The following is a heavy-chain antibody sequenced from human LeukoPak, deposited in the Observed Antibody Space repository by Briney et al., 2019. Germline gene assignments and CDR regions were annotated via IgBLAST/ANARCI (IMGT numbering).Heavy chain of an antibody. Sequence: GESLKISCKGSGYSFTNYWISWVRQMPGKGLEWMGRIDPSDSYTNYGPSFQGHVTISADKSISTAYLQWTSLKASDTAMYYCARRADDSSGWHVIAYWGQGTLVTVSS. V-gene: IGHV5-10-1*01. J-gene: IGHJ4*02. CDR2: IDPSDSYT. CDR1: GYSFTNYW. D-gene: IGHD6-19*01. CDR3: ARRADDSSGWHVIAY.